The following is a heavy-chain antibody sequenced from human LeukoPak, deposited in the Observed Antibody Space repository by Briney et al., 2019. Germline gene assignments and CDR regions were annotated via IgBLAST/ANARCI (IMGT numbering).Heavy chain of an antibody. CDR3: ARGAVGQHRSKGDAFDI. CDR2: TYYRSKWYN. D-gene: IGHD5-18*01. J-gene: IGHJ3*02. V-gene: IGHV6-1*01. CDR1: GDSVSSNSAA. Sequence: SQTLSLTCAISGDSVSSNSAAWNWIRQSPSRGLEWLGRTYYRSKWYNDYALSVKSRITINPDTSKNQFSLQLKFVTPVDTAVYYCARGAVGQHRSKGDAFDIWGQGTMVTVSS.